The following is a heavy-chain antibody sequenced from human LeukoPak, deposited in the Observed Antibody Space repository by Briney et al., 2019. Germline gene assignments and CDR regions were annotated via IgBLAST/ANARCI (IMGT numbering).Heavy chain of an antibody. D-gene: IGHD3-22*01. CDR2: ISNGGSTL. CDR1: GFTFSDYY. J-gene: IGHJ4*02. CDR3: ARDFDDVNSNYYYIPEY. V-gene: IGHV3-11*04. Sequence: KPGGSLRLSCAASGFTFSDYYMSWIRQAPGKGLEWVSYISNGGSTLYYADSVKGRFTISRANAKNSLYLQMNSLRAEDTAVYYCARDFDDVNSNYYYIPEYWGQGVLVTVSS.